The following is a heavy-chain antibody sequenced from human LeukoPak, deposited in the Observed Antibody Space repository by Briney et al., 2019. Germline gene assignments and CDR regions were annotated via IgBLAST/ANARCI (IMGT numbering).Heavy chain of an antibody. CDR3: ASLRTVRGVS. D-gene: IGHD3-10*01. V-gene: IGHV4-39*01. J-gene: IGHJ4*02. Sequence: SETLSLTCTVSGDSISSSSYYWGWIRQPPGKGLEWIGSIYYSGSTYYNPSLKSRVTISVDTSKNQFSLKLSSVTAADTAVYYCASLRTVRGVSWGQGTLVTVSS. CDR2: IYYSGST. CDR1: GDSISSSSYY.